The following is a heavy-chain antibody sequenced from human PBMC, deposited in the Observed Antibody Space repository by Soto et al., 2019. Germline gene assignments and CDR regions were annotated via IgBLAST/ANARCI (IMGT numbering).Heavy chain of an antibody. J-gene: IGHJ4*02. CDR1: SCSISSGGNY. Sequence: TLCLACTVSSCSISSGGNYWGWIRQQRGKGLEWIGYIYYSGSTYYNPSLKSRVTISVDTSKNQFSLKLSSVTAADTAVYYCAIEVRETEAFDSWGQGNLVTVSS. V-gene: IGHV4-31*03. CDR2: IYYSGST. CDR3: AIEVRETEAFDS. D-gene: IGHD1-26*01.